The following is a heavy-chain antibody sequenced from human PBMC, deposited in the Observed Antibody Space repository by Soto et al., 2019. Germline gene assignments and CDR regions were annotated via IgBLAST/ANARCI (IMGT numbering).Heavy chain of an antibody. J-gene: IGHJ6*02. CDR2: ISGSGGST. D-gene: IGHD5-12*01. CDR3: AKDWEVDIRPHGMDV. Sequence: EVQLLESGGGLVQPGGSLRLSCAASGFTFSSYAMSWVRQAPGKGLEWVSAISGSGGSTYYADSVKGRFTISRDNSKNTLYLQMNSMRAEDTAVYYCAKDWEVDIRPHGMDVWGQGTTVTVSS. V-gene: IGHV3-23*01. CDR1: GFTFSSYA.